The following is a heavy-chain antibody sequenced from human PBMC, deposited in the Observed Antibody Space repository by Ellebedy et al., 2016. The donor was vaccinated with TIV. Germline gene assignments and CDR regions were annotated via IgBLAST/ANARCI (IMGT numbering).Heavy chain of an antibody. D-gene: IGHD2-8*02. J-gene: IGHJ1*01. CDR3: AKDLGAGGGTVFQR. Sequence: GGSLRLXCATSGFTFTTYAMHWVRQTPGKGLEWVAIVRQDGSHENYVDSVKGRFTISRDNSRNTLYLQMNSLRAEDTAQYYCAKDLGAGGGTVFQRWGQGTLVTVSS. CDR1: GFTFTTYA. CDR2: VRQDGSHE. V-gene: IGHV3-30*02.